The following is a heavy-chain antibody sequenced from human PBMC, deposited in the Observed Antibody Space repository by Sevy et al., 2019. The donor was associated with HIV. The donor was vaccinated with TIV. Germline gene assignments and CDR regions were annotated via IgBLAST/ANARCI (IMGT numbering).Heavy chain of an antibody. CDR2: INPNSGDT. CDR3: ASVGYSSDWYGGSFDY. CDR1: GYTLTGYY. Sequence: ASVKVSCKASGYTLTGYYMHWVRQAPGQGLEWMGWINPNSGDTNNAQTFQGRVTMTRDTSITSAYMELSRLTSDDTAVYYCASVGYSSDWYGGSFDYWGQGTLVTVSS. J-gene: IGHJ4*02. V-gene: IGHV1-2*02. D-gene: IGHD6-19*01.